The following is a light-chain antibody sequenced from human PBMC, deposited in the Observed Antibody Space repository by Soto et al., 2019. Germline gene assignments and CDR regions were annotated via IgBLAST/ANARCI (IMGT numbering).Light chain of an antibody. CDR1: QSVNSN. CDR3: QQYNNWPPLT. Sequence: EIMMTQSPATLSVSPGERATLSCRASQSVNSNLAWYQQKPGQAPMLLIYGASTRATGIPARFSGSGSGTEYTLTISSLQSEDFAVYYCQQYNNWPPLTFGGGTKVEIK. V-gene: IGKV3-15*01. J-gene: IGKJ4*01. CDR2: GAS.